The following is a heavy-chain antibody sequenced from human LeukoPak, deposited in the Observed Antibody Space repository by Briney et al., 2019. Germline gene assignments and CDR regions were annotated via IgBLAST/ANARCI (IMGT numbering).Heavy chain of an antibody. V-gene: IGHV3-21*01. CDR1: GFTFSTYS. J-gene: IGHJ4*02. CDR3: ARLGSGYSGCDS. D-gene: IGHD5-12*01. Sequence: GGSLRLSCAVSGFTFSTYSMKWVRQAPGKGLEWVSSISSSSSYEYYADSVQGRFTISRDNAESLLYLQMSSLRAEDTAVYYCARLGSGYSGCDSWGQGTLVTVSS. CDR2: ISSSSSYE.